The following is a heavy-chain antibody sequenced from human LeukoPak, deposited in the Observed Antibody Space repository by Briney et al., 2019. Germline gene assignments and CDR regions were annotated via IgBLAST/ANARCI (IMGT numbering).Heavy chain of an antibody. CDR3: AKDRGDSSSWSRSPYYYYYGMDV. CDR2: ISCDGNDK. CDR1: GFTFSNYG. D-gene: IGHD6-13*01. Sequence: PGGSLRLSCAASGFTFSNYGMHWVRQAPDKGLEWVAVISCDGNDKYYADSVKGRFTISRDNSKNILYLQMNCLRGEDRAVYYCAKDRGDSSSWSRSPYYYYYGMDVWGQGTTVTVSS. V-gene: IGHV3-30*18. J-gene: IGHJ6*02.